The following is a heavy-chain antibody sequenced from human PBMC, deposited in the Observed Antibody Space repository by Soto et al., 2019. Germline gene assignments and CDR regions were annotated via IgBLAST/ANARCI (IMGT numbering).Heavy chain of an antibody. CDR2: IYYSGST. J-gene: IGHJ4*02. Sequence: SETLSLTCTVSGGSISSYYCSWIRQPPGKGLEWIGYIYYSGSTNYNPSLKSRVTISVDTSKNQFSLKLSSVTAADTAVYYCARHASNWNFDYWGQGTRVTVSS. V-gene: IGHV4-59*08. CDR3: ARHASNWNFDY. D-gene: IGHD1-20*01. CDR1: GGSISSYY.